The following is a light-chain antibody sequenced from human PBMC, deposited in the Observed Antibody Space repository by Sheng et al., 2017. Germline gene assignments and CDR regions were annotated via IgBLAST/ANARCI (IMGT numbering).Light chain of an antibody. Sequence: AIRITQSPSSLSASTGDRVTITCRASQGISSYLAWYQQKPGKAPKLLIYKASALESGVPSRFSGSGSRTEFTLTISSLQPDDFATYYCQQYQSYPHTFGQGTKLEI. J-gene: IGKJ2*01. V-gene: IGKV1-8*01. CDR3: QQYQSYPHT. CDR1: QGISSY. CDR2: KAS.